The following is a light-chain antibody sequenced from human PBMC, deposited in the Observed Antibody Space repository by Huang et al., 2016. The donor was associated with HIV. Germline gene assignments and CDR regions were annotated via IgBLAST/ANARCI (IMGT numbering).Light chain of an antibody. V-gene: IGKV1-17*03. CDR2: YAS. CDR1: QAISNN. J-gene: IGKJ1*01. CDR3: LQHHAYPRT. Sequence: DIQMTQSPSAMSASVGDNVTITCWASQAISNNLVWFQQKLGIAPKRLIYYASSLQSGVPSRFSGSGYGTKFTLTSSSLQPEDFATYYCLQHHAYPRTFGPGTKVEVK.